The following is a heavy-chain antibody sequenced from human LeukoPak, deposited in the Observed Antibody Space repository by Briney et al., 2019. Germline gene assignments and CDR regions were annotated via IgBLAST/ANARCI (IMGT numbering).Heavy chain of an antibody. V-gene: IGHV3-74*01. D-gene: IGHD2-2*01. CDR1: GFTFSSYW. Sequence: GGSLRLSCAASGFTFSSYWMHWVRHAPGKGLVWVSRICSNRSSTTYADSVKGRFTISRDNAKNTLYLHKNSLRAEDTAVYYCSRDPYHADYWGQGTLVTVSS. CDR2: ICSNRSST. J-gene: IGHJ4*02. CDR3: SRDPYHADY.